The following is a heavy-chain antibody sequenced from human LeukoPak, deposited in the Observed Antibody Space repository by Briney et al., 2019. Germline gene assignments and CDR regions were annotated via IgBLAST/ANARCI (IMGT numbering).Heavy chain of an antibody. Sequence: PGGSLRLSCAASGFIFSAYIMDWVRQAPGKGLGWIGRIRKKPAGYTTEYAASVKGRFVISRDDSKDSVFLQMNSLETEDTAVYYCTREGGEGDFWGQGTMVTVSS. V-gene: IGHV3-72*01. CDR2: IRKKPAGYTT. CDR1: GFIFSAYI. J-gene: IGHJ3*01. D-gene: IGHD3-16*01. CDR3: TREGGEGDF.